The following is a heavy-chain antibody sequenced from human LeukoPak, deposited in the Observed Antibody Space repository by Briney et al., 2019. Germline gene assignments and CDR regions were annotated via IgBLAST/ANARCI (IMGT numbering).Heavy chain of an antibody. CDR1: GFTFSNAW. CDR2: IKSKTDGGTT. Sequence: GGSLRLSCAASGFTFSNAWMSWVRQAPGKGLEWVGHIKSKTDGGTTDYAAPVKGRFTISRDDSKNTLYLQMNSLRPEDTGLYYCARERRRDGYNYKDYWGQGTQVSVSS. D-gene: IGHD5-24*01. CDR3: ARERRRDGYNYKDY. V-gene: IGHV3-15*01. J-gene: IGHJ4*02.